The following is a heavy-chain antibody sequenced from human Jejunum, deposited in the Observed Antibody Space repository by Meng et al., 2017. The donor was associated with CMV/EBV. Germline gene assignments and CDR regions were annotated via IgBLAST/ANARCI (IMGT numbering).Heavy chain of an antibody. J-gene: IGHJ5*02. D-gene: IGHD2-2*01. CDR1: NYF. Sequence: NYFIGWVRQVHGKGREWVGIIDPRDTETRYRPSVQGQVTISADKSINTAYLQWSSLKASDTAMYYCVRHGCTSTSWSLGWFDPWGQGTRVTVSS. CDR2: IDPRDTET. CDR3: VRHGCTSTSWSLGWFDP. V-gene: IGHV5-51*01.